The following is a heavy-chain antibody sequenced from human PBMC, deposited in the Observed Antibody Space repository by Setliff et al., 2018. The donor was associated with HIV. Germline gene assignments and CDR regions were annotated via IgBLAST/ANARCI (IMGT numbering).Heavy chain of an antibody. CDR3: AKSGVRPHPSHDYYYYGMDV. J-gene: IGHJ6*02. D-gene: IGHD1-1*01. CDR2: ISSSGTYI. V-gene: IGHV3-21*01. Sequence: PGGSLRLSCAASGFTFSGSAMHWIRQAPGKGLEWVSSISSSGTYIYYADSMKGRFTISRDNSKNMLYLQMNSLRAEDTAVYYCAKSGVRPHPSHDYYYYGMDVWGQGTTVTVSS. CDR1: GFTFSGSA.